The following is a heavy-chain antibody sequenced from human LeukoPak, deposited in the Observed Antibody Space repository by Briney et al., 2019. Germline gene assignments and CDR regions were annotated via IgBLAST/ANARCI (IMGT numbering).Heavy chain of an antibody. V-gene: IGHV1-18*01. J-gene: IGHJ4*02. CDR1: GYPFTSNG. CDR2: IGADNANT. D-gene: IGHD1-26*01. CDR3: ARDVVGASCGFDY. Sequence: ASVKVSCKASGYPFTSNGIIWVRQAPGQGLEWMGWIGADNANTKYAQKLQGRVTMTADTSTTTVYMELRSLRSDDTAVYYCARDVVGASCGFDYWGQGTLVTVSS.